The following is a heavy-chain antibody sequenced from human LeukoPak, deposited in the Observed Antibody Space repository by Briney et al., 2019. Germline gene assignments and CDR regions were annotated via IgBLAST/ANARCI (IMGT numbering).Heavy chain of an antibody. J-gene: IGHJ4*02. Sequence: GGSLRLSCSVSGVTFSRYAMHCVRQTPGKGLEHVSGISSNGGSTYYADSVKGRFTISRDNSKNTLYLQMNSLRAEDTAVYYCARVWFGELLIDYWGQGTLVTVSS. CDR1: GVTFSRYA. CDR3: ARVWFGELLIDY. D-gene: IGHD3-10*01. CDR2: ISSNGGST. V-gene: IGHV3-64*04.